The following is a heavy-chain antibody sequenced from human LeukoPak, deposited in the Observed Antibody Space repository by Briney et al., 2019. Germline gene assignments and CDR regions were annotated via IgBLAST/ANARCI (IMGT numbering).Heavy chain of an antibody. J-gene: IGHJ4*02. CDR3: ARAQQLAYFDY. D-gene: IGHD6-13*01. V-gene: IGHV4-30-2*01. CDR1: GGSISSGGYS. CDR2: IYHSGST. Sequence: SETLSLTCAVSGGSISSGGYSWSWIRQPPGKGLEWIGYIYHSGSTYYNPSLKSRVTISVDRSKNQFSLKLSSVTAADTAVYYCARAQQLAYFDYWGQGTLVTVSS.